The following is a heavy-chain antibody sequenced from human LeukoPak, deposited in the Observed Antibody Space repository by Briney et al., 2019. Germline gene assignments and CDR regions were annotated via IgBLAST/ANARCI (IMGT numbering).Heavy chain of an antibody. CDR1: GGSISSSRYY. CDR2: SYYSGST. CDR3: ARDPNEAVSGIVY. Sequence: SEPLSLPCPVSGGSISSSRYYWGWIRPPPGKGLEWIGMSYYSGSTYYNPSLKSRVTMSVYTSKNQFSLKLSSVTAADTAVYYCARDPNEAVSGIVYWGQGTLVTVSS. V-gene: IGHV4-39*07. J-gene: IGHJ4*02. D-gene: IGHD6-19*01.